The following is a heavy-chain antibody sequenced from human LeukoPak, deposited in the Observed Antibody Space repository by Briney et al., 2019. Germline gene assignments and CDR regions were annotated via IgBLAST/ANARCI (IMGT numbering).Heavy chain of an antibody. D-gene: IGHD6-19*01. J-gene: IGHJ4*02. CDR1: GYTFTSSA. CDR3: ATDLKKGDSGCFDY. V-gene: IGHV7-4-1*02. Sequence: ASVKVSCKASGYTFTSSALNWVRQAPGQGLEWMGWINTNTGNPTYAQGFTGRFVFSLDTSVSTAYLQISSLKAEDTAVYYCATDLKKGDSGCFDYWGQGTLVTVSS. CDR2: INTNTGNP.